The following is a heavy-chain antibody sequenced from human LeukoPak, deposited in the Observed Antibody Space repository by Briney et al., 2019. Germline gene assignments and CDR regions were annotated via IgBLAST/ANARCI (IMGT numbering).Heavy chain of an antibody. CDR2: IYYSGST. Sequence: SETLSLTCTVSGGSISSYYWSWLRQPPGKGLEWIGYIYYSGSTNYNPSLKSRVTISVDTSKNQFSLKLSSVTAADTAVYYCARVYDFWSGYYDHYYGMDVWGQGTTVTVSS. CDR1: GGSISSYY. CDR3: ARVYDFWSGYYDHYYGMDV. D-gene: IGHD3-3*01. V-gene: IGHV4-59*01. J-gene: IGHJ6*02.